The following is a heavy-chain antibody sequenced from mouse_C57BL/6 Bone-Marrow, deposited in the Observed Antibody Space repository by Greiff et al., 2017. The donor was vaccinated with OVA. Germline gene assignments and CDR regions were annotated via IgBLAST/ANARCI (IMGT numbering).Heavy chain of an antibody. J-gene: IGHJ2*01. Sequence: QVQLKQSGAELVRPGASVKLSCKASGYTFTDYYINWVKQRPGQGLEWIARIYPGSGNTYYNEKFKGKATLTAEKSSSTAYMQLSSLTSEDSAVYFCAREGSYERDFDYWGQGTTLTVSS. D-gene: IGHD2-3*01. CDR3: AREGSYERDFDY. V-gene: IGHV1-76*01. CDR2: IYPGSGNT. CDR1: GYTFTDYY.